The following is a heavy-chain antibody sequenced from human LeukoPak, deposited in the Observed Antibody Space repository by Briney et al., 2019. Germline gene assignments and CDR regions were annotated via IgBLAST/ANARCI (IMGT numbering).Heavy chain of an antibody. CDR2: INHSGST. D-gene: IGHD5-24*01. V-gene: IGHV4-34*01. Sequence: SETLSLTCAVYGGSFSGYYWSWIRQPPGKGLEWIGEINHSGSTNYNPSLKSRVTISVDTSKNQFSLKLSSVTAADTAVYYCARAKVATTLGFDYWGQGTLVTVSS. CDR3: ARAKVATTLGFDY. CDR1: GGSFSGYY. J-gene: IGHJ4*02.